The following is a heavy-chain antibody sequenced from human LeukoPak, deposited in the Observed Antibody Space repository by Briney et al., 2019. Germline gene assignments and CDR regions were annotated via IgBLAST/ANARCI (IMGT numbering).Heavy chain of an antibody. D-gene: IGHD2-21*02. J-gene: IGHJ4*02. Sequence: GGSLRLSCAASGFNFANHAMSWVRQTPGKGLERVSAISGGGDITYYADSVTGRFTISRDNSKDTLFLQMHSLRPGDTAVYYCVREDTPATANYWGQGTLVTVSS. CDR2: ISGGGDIT. V-gene: IGHV3-23*01. CDR1: GFNFANHA. CDR3: VREDTPATANY.